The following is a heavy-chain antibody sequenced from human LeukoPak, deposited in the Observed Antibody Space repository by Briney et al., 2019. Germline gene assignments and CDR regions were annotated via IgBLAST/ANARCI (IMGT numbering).Heavy chain of an antibody. CDR2: IYYTGST. V-gene: IGHV4-59*08. CDR1: GGAISSYY. Sequence: SETLSLTCTVSGGAISSYYWSWIRQPPGKGLEWIGYIYYTGSTNYNPSLNSRVTISVDTSNNQFYLKLSSLTAADTAVYYCARRDDSSGYHKIFDYWGQGTLVTVSS. CDR3: ARRDDSSGYHKIFDY. J-gene: IGHJ4*02. D-gene: IGHD3-22*01.